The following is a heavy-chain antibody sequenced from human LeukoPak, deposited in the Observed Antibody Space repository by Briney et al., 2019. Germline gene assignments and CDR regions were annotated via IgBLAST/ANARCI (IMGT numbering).Heavy chain of an antibody. Sequence: GGSLRLSCAASGFTFSSYAMSWVRQAPGKGLEWVANIKQDGSEKNYVDSVKGRFTISRGNAKNSLFLQMNSLRAEDTAVYYCAREEIIVVYDVFDIWGQGTVVIVSS. J-gene: IGHJ3*02. V-gene: IGHV3-7*01. D-gene: IGHD3-22*01. CDR2: IKQDGSEK. CDR1: GFTFSSYA. CDR3: AREEIIVVYDVFDI.